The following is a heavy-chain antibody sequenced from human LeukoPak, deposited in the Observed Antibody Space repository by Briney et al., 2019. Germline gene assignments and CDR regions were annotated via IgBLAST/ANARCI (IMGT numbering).Heavy chain of an antibody. CDR1: GFTFSSFW. CDR2: IKQDGSVK. Sequence: GGSLRLSCAAPGFTFSSFWMSWVRQAPGKGLEWVANIKQDGSVKNYVDSVKGRFTISRDNAKNSLYLQMTSLSVEDTAVYYCARDQFLYSSSWYYYYYYGMDVWGQGTTVTVSS. J-gene: IGHJ6*02. CDR3: ARDQFLYSSSWYYYYYYGMDV. V-gene: IGHV3-7*01. D-gene: IGHD6-13*01.